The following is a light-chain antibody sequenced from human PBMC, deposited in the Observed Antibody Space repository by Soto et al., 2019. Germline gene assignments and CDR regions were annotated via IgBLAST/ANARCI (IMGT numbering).Light chain of an antibody. CDR2: GAS. CDR1: QSISSW. V-gene: IGKV1-39*01. CDR3: QQTYTTPEIT. Sequence: IQLTQSPSSLSASVGDIVTITFRASQSISSWLAWYQQKPGKAPNLLMYGASYLKSGVPTRFSGSGSGTDFTLTISSLQPEDFATYYCQQTYTTPEITFGQGTRLEIK. J-gene: IGKJ5*01.